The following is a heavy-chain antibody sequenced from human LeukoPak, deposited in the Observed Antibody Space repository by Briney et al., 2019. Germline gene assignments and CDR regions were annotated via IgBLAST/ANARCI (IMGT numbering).Heavy chain of an antibody. Sequence: SETLSLTCTVSGGSISTYYWSWIRQPAGKGLEWIGRIYTSGSTNYNPSLKNRVTMSVDTAKNQVSLKLSSVTAADTAVYYCARPARIAASGRYAFDFWGEGTLVTVSS. V-gene: IGHV4-4*07. J-gene: IGHJ3*01. CDR3: ARPARIAASGRYAFDF. CDR2: IYTSGST. CDR1: GGSISTYY. D-gene: IGHD6-13*01.